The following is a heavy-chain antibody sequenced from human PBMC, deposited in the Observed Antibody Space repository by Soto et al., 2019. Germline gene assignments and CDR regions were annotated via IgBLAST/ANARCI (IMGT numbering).Heavy chain of an antibody. Sequence: SETLSLTCSVPGYSVSSSDYYWAWIRQPPGKGLEWIGSMLYSGLTYYNPSLKSRVTLSVDTSKNQFSVRLNSVTASDTAVYYCAPLSVSLSGPYGIHVWGQGTTVTVSS. CDR3: APLSVSLSGPYGIHV. CDR2: MLYSGLT. J-gene: IGHJ6*02. D-gene: IGHD2-15*01. CDR1: GYSVSSSDYY. V-gene: IGHV4-39*01.